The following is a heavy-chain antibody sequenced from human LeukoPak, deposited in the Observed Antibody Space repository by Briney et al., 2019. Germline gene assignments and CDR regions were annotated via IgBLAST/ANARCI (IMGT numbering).Heavy chain of an antibody. CDR1: GFIFSAHA. D-gene: IGHD2-21*01. V-gene: IGHV3-30*04. CDR2: VSYDGSDK. CDR3: ARDPEAGVVSRYFDY. Sequence: GGSLRLSCAASGFIFSAHAMHWVRQAPGKGLEWVAVVSYDGSDKYYADFVKGRLTISRDNSKNTFYLQMNSLRAEDTAVYYCARDPEAGVVSRYFDYWGQGTLVTVSS. J-gene: IGHJ4*02.